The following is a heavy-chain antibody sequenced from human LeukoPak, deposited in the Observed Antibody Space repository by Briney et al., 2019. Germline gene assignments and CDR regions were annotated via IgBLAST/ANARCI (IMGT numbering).Heavy chain of an antibody. J-gene: IGHJ6*03. CDR2: ISGSGINA. V-gene: IGHV3-23*01. CDR3: AKAGSPVVYYYYYMDV. D-gene: IGHD2-15*01. Sequence: GGTLRLSCAASGFTFSSYAMNWVRQAPGKGLEWVSAISGSGINAYYADSVKGRFTISRDNSKNTLYLRINSLRAEDTAVYYCAKAGSPVVYYYYYMDVWGKGTTVTISS. CDR1: GFTFSSYA.